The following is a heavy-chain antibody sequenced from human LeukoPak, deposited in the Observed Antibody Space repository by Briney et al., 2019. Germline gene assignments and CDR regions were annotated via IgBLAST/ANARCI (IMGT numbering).Heavy chain of an antibody. J-gene: IGHJ4*02. CDR1: GYTFTSYG. CDR2: ISAYNGNT. Sequence: ASVKVSCKASGYTFTSYGISWVRQAPGPGLEWMGWISAYNGNTNYAQKLQGRVTMTTDTYTSTAYMELRSLRFDDTAVYYCARDNRAIAVAEGYWGQGTLVTVSS. V-gene: IGHV1-18*01. CDR3: ARDNRAIAVAEGY. D-gene: IGHD6-19*01.